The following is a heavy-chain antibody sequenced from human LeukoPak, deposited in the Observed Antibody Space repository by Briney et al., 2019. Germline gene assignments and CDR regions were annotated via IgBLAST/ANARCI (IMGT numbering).Heavy chain of an antibody. J-gene: IGHJ4*02. Sequence: SETLSLTCTVSGGSISSYYWSWIRQPAGKGLEWIGRIYTSGSTNYNPSLKSRVTMSVDTSKNQFSLKLSSVTAADTAVYYCARDRWFGELSYPDYWGQGTLVTVSS. CDR1: GGSISSYY. V-gene: IGHV4-4*07. D-gene: IGHD3-10*01. CDR3: ARDRWFGELSYPDY. CDR2: IYTSGST.